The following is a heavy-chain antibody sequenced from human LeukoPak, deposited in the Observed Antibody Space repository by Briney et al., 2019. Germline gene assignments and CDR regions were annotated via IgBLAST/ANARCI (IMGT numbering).Heavy chain of an antibody. V-gene: IGHV1-46*01. Sequence: ASVKVSCKASGYTFTSYYMHWARQAPGQGLEWMGIINPSGGSTSYAQKFQGGVTMTRDTSTSTVYMELSSLRSEDTAVYYCAREGIAARPLDYWGQGTLVTVSS. CDR2: INPSGGST. CDR3: AREGIAARPLDY. J-gene: IGHJ4*02. CDR1: GYTFTSYY. D-gene: IGHD6-6*01.